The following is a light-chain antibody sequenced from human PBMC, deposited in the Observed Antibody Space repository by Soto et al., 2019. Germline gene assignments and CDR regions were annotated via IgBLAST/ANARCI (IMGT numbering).Light chain of an antibody. V-gene: IGKV3-15*01. Sequence: EIVMTQSPATLSVPPGGRAPLSCRASQSLGDALAWYPQKPARAPRLLLYGASTRATGVPAMCSSRGSGTEFSLITTSPHSEEFAVYSCQHFNYWSRGMTFRQVTRLE. J-gene: IGKJ5*01. CDR2: GAS. CDR1: QSLGDA. CDR3: QHFNYWSRGMT.